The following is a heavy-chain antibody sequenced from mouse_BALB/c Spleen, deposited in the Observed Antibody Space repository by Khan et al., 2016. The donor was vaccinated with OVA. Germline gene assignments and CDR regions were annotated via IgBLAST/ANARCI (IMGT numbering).Heavy chain of an antibody. CDR2: IDPATGNV. D-gene: IGHD2-13*01. J-gene: IGHJ3*01. CDR3: TRGANNGLCDY. Sequence: VQLQQSGAEFVKPGASVKLSCTASGFNIKDTYMHWINQRPQQGLVWIGWIDPATGNVKYDPNFQDKATIAADASSNTAYLQLSSLTSADTAVXYRTRGANNGLCDYWGQGTLVTVSA. CDR1: GFNIKDTY. V-gene: IGHV14-3*02.